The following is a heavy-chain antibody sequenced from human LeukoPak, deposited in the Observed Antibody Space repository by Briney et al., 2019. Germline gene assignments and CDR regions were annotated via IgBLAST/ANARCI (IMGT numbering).Heavy chain of an antibody. CDR1: GYTFTSYY. V-gene: IGHV1-46*01. CDR3: ARRHDAFDI. Sequence: ASVKVSCKASGYTFTSYYMHWVRQAPGQGLEWMGIINPSGGSTSYAQKFQGRVTMTRDMSTSTAYMELSRLRSDDTAVYYCARRHDAFDIWGQGTMVTVSS. CDR2: INPSGGST. J-gene: IGHJ3*02.